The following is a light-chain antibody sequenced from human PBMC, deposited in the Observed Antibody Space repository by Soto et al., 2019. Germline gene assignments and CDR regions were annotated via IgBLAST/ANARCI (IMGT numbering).Light chain of an antibody. CDR3: QQYSTYWT. CDR2: SAS. J-gene: IGKJ1*01. CDR1: QALSNY. V-gene: IGKV1-9*01. Sequence: DIQLTLSPSVLSAYVGDTVTITCRASQALSNYLAWYQQKPGKAPDLLIYSASTLQSGVPSRFSGSGSGTEITLTISSLQPDDSATYYCQQYSTYWTFGQGTKVDI.